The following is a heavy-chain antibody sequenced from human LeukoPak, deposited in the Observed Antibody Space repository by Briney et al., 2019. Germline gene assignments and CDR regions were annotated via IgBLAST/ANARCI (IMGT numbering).Heavy chain of an antibody. Sequence: GGSLRLSCAASGFTFDDYAIHWVRHAPGKGLEWVSLISGDGGSTSYADSVKGGFTISRDNGKNSLYLQMNSLTTEDTALYYCAKDMGVIYYPFGYWGQGTLVTVSS. D-gene: IGHD1-26*01. CDR3: AKDMGVIYYPFGY. J-gene: IGHJ4*02. CDR1: GFTFDDYA. V-gene: IGHV3-43*02. CDR2: ISGDGGST.